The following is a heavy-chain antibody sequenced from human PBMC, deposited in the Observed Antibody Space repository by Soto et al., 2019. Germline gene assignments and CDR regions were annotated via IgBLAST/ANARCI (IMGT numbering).Heavy chain of an antibody. J-gene: IGHJ4*02. CDR2: ISSSGSTI. V-gene: IGHV3-11*01. CDR3: ARDHNYYGSGSYYLDY. CDR1: GFTFSDYY. Sequence: GGSLRLSCAASGFTFSDYYMSWIRQAPGKGLEWVSYISSSGSTIYYADSVKGRFTISRDNAKNSLYLQMNSLRAEDSAVYYCARDHNYYGSGSYYLDYWGRGTLVTVSS. D-gene: IGHD3-10*01.